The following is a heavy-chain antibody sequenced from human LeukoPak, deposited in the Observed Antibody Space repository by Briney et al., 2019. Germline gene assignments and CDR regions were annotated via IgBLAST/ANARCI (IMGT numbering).Heavy chain of an antibody. Sequence: PGGSLRLSCAASGFTFSSYAMNWVRQAPGKGLEWVSYISSSGSTIYYADSVKGRFTISRDNAKNSLYLQMNSLRAEDTAVYYCARETEIAAALDYWGQGTLVTVSS. D-gene: IGHD6-13*01. CDR2: ISSSGSTI. V-gene: IGHV3-48*03. CDR1: GFTFSSYA. J-gene: IGHJ4*02. CDR3: ARETEIAAALDY.